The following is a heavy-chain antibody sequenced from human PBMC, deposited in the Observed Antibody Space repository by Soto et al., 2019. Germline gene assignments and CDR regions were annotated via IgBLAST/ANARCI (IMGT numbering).Heavy chain of an antibody. J-gene: IGHJ4*02. CDR1: RFIRGPYG. CDR3: ARWNGFGDS. Sequence: XESLSLSCAVSRFIRGPYGVTWVRPTPEKGLEWVTGFSGGSGAIFYADSVRGRFTISRDSSTAYLQMNNLRPEDTAVYFCARWNGFGDSWGQGSLVTVSS. D-gene: IGHD1-1*01. V-gene: IGHV3-23*01. CDR2: FSGGSGAI.